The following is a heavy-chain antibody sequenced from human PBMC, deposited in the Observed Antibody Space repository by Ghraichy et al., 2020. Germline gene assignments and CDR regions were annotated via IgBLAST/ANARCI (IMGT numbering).Heavy chain of an antibody. V-gene: IGHV4-59*01. CDR1: GGSISSYY. CDR3: ARPQYTYCSSTSCGEGVWFDP. Sequence: SETLSLTCTVSGGSISSYYWSWIRQPPGKGLEWIGYIYYSGSTNYNPSLKSQVTISVDTSKNQFSLKLSSVTAADTAVYYCARPQYTYCSSTSCGEGVWFDPWGQGTLVTVSS. D-gene: IGHD2-2*01. CDR2: IYYSGST. J-gene: IGHJ5*02.